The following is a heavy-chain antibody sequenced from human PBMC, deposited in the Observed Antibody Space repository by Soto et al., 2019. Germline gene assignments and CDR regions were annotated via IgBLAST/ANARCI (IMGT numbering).Heavy chain of an antibody. CDR2: INPNSGGT. Sequence: ASVKVSCKASGYTITGYYMHWVRQAPGQGLEWMGWINPNSGGTNYAQKFQGWVTMTRDTSISTAYMELSRLRSDDTAVYYCARDGMVVPAAIGYMDVWGKGTTVTVS. J-gene: IGHJ6*03. D-gene: IGHD2-2*01. CDR3: ARDGMVVPAAIGYMDV. CDR1: GYTITGYY. V-gene: IGHV1-2*04.